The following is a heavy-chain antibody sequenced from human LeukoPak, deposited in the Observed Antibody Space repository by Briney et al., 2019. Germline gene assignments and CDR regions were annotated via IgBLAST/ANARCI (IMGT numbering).Heavy chain of an antibody. CDR2: INGDGSSS. D-gene: IGHD3-16*02. Sequence: GGSLRLSCAASGFTFSTYWMHWVRQAPGKGLVWVSRINGDGSSSTYADSVKGRFTISRDNAKNTLYLQMNSLRAEDTAVYYCARGPLKSRLRLGELSLREKNFDYWGQGTLVTVSS. V-gene: IGHV3-74*01. CDR3: ARGPLKSRLRLGELSLREKNFDY. CDR1: GFTFSTYW. J-gene: IGHJ4*02.